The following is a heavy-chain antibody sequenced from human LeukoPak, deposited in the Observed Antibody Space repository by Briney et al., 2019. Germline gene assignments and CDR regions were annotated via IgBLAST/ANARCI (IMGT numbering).Heavy chain of an antibody. CDR3: ARSPRLEFDV. CDR2: ISSKGGST. V-gene: IGHV3-64*01. CDR1: GFTFSSYA. Sequence: GGSLRLSCAASGFTFSSYAMHWVRQAPGKGLEYVSAISSKGGSTYYVNSVKGRFTISRDNSKNTLYLQMGSLRPEDMAVYYCARSPRLEFDVWGQGTMVTVSS. J-gene: IGHJ3*01.